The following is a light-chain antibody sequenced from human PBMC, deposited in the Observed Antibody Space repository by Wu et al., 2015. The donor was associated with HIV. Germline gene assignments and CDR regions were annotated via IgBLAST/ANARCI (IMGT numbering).Light chain of an antibody. CDR2: GAS. CDR1: QNINTW. J-gene: IGKJ1*01. V-gene: IGKV1-5*01. Sequence: DIQLTQSPSTLSASVGDRVSITCRASQNINTWLAWYQQKPGKVPKLLIYGASSLENGVPSRFSGSGSGTEFTLTISSLQPDDFATYYCQQYNWYSRTFGQG. CDR3: QQYNWYSRT.